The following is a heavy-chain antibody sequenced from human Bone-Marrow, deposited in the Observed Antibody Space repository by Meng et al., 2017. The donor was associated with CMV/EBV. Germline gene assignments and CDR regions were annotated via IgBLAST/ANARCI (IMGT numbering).Heavy chain of an antibody. V-gene: IGHV3-64*02. D-gene: IGHD2-2*01. CDR2: ISSTGGST. CDR1: GFTFSSYA. CDR3: AKVVPGYCSTTSCSPAH. J-gene: IGHJ4*02. Sequence: GESLKISCAASGFTFSSYAMHWVRQAPGKGLEYVSAISSTGGSTYYADSVKGRFTISRDNSKNTLYLQINSLRAEDTAVYYCAKVVPGYCSTTSCSPAHWGQGTLVTVSS.